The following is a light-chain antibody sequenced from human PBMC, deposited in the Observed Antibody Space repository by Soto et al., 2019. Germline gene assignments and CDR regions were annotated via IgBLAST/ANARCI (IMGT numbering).Light chain of an antibody. CDR3: QQYDNLPFS. CDR2: DAS. Sequence: IQMTQSPSSLSASVGDRVTITCRASQDIRTELGWYQHKPGKPPKLLIYDASNLETGVPSRFSGSKSGTAFTFTITSLQPEDIATYYCQQYDNLPFSFGGGTKVEIK. CDR1: QDIRTE. J-gene: IGKJ4*01. V-gene: IGKV1-33*01.